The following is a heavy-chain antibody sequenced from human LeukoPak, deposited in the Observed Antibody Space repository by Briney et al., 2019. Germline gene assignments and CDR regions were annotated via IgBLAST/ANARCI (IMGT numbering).Heavy chain of an antibody. D-gene: IGHD3-10*01. J-gene: IGHJ5*02. CDR1: GFTFSSSA. Sequence: SVKVSCKASGFTFSSSAVQWVRQARGQRLEWIGWIVVGSVNTNYAQKFQERVTITRDMSTSTAYMELSRLRSDDTAVYYCARDMVRGVIGWFDPWGQGTLVTVSS. CDR3: ARDMVRGVIGWFDP. V-gene: IGHV1-58*01. CDR2: IVVGSVNT.